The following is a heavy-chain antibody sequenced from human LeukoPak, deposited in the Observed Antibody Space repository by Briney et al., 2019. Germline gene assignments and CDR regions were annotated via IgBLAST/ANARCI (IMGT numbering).Heavy chain of an antibody. Sequence: SETLSLTCAVSGGSISSSNWWSWVRQPPGKGLEWIGEIYHSGSTNYNPSLKSRVTISVDTSKNQFSLKLSSVTAADTAVYYCARASQIAVIDYWGQGTPVTVSS. V-gene: IGHV4-4*02. CDR3: ARASQIAVIDY. D-gene: IGHD6-19*01. CDR2: IYHSGST. CDR1: GGSISSSNW. J-gene: IGHJ4*02.